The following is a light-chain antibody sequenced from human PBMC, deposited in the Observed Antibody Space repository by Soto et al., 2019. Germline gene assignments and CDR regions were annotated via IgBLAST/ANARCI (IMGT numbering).Light chain of an antibody. V-gene: IGKV3-20*01. Sequence: EIVLTQSPGTLSLSPGERATLSCRASQTVSTSFLAWYQQKRGQAPRLLIYGASTRATGVPDRFSGSGSGTDFTLTISELEPEDFAVYYCQQYVTSPWAFGQGTKVAIE. J-gene: IGKJ1*01. CDR3: QQYVTSPWA. CDR2: GAS. CDR1: QTVSTSF.